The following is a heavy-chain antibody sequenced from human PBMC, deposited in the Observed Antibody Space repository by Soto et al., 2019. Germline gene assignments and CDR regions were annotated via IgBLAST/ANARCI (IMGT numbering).Heavy chain of an antibody. V-gene: IGHV4-30-2*01. CDR2: IYHSGST. D-gene: IGHD3-10*01. Sequence: SETLSLTCTVSGGSISSSGYAWSWIRQPPGKGLEWIGYIYHSGSTYYNPSLKSRVTISVDRSKNQFSLKLSSVTAADTAVYYCARASITMVRGALNWFDPWGQGTLVTVSS. J-gene: IGHJ5*02. CDR3: ARASITMVRGALNWFDP. CDR1: GGSISSSGYA.